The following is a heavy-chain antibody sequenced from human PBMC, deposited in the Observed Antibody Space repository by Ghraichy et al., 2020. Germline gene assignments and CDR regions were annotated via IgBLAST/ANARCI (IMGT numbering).Heavy chain of an antibody. CDR2: IYYSGST. V-gene: IGHV4-59*01. D-gene: IGHD4-17*01. Sequence: SETLSLTCTVSGGSISSYYWSWIRQPPGKGLEWIGYIYYSGSTNYNPSLKSRVTISADTSKNQFSLKLSSVTAADTAVYYCARDLYGDDHFDYWGQGTLVTVSS. J-gene: IGHJ4*02. CDR3: ARDLYGDDHFDY. CDR1: GGSISSYY.